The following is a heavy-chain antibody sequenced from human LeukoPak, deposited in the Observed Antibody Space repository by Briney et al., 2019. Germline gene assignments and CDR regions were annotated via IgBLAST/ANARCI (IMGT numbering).Heavy chain of an antibody. CDR1: GFTFSSYS. V-gene: IGHV3-21*01. J-gene: IGHJ4*02. Sequence: GGSLRLSCAASGFTFSSYSMNWVRQAPGKGLEWVSSISSSSSYIYYADSVKGRFTISRDNAKNSLYLQMNSLRAEDTAVYYCARTSSLGYDSSATDYWGQGTLVTVSS. CDR2: ISSSSSYI. CDR3: ARTSSLGYDSSATDY. D-gene: IGHD3-22*01.